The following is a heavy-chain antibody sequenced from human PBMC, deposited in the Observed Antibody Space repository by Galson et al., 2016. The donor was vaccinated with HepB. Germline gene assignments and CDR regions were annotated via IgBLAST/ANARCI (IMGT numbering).Heavy chain of an antibody. V-gene: IGHV1-18*01. J-gene: IGHJ3*02. Sequence: SVKVSCKASDYTFTSHGINWVRQAPGQGLEWMGWISPYNGNIKYAPKLQGRVTMTTDTSTSTAYMELRSLRTDDAAVYYCARDLSAGYRYGDDAFDIWGHGTMVTGSS. CDR2: ISPYNGNI. CDR1: DYTFTSHG. D-gene: IGHD5-18*01. CDR3: ARDLSAGYRYGDDAFDI.